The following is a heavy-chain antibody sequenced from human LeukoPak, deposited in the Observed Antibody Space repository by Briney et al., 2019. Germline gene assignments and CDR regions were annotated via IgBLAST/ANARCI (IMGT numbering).Heavy chain of an antibody. Sequence: PGGSLRLSCAASGFTVSSNYMSWVRQAPGKGLEWVSIIYSGGSTYYADSVKGRFTISRDNSKNTLYLQMNSLRAEDTAVYYCCKTGNWGYRYYMDVWGKGTTVTISS. CDR1: GFTVSSNY. CDR3: CKTGNWGYRYYMDV. CDR2: IYSGGST. J-gene: IGHJ6*03. D-gene: IGHD7-27*01. V-gene: IGHV3-66*01.